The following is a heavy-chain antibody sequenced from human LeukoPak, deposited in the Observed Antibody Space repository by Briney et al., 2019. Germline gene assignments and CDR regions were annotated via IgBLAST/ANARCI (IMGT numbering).Heavy chain of an antibody. CDR3: AKEQADSSSSDY. J-gene: IGHJ4*02. CDR2: ISYDGSNK. V-gene: IGHV3-30-3*01. Sequence: GGSLRLSCAASGFIFSGHVMHWVRQAPGKGLEWVSLISYDGSNKDYADSVKGRFTISRDNSKNTLYLQMNSLRAEDTAVYYCAKEQADSSSSDYWGQGTLVTVSS. CDR1: GFIFSGHV. D-gene: IGHD6-6*01.